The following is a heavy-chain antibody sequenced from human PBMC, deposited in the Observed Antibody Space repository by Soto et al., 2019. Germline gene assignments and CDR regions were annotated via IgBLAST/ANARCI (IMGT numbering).Heavy chain of an antibody. D-gene: IGHD5-12*01. CDR1: GFTFGDYA. CDR3: TRVVTTMNEGDY. Sequence: GESLKISCTASGFTFGDYAMSWVRQAPGKGLEWVGFIRSKAYGGTTEYAASVKGRFTISRDDSKSIAYLQMNSLKTEDTAVYYCTRVVTTMNEGDYWGQGTLVTVSS. J-gene: IGHJ4*02. CDR2: IRSKAYGGTT. V-gene: IGHV3-49*04.